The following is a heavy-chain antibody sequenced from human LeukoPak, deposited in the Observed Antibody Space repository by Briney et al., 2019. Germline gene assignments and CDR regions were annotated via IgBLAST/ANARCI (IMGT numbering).Heavy chain of an antibody. D-gene: IGHD2-2*02. CDR3: ARLIVVVPAAIPTRHYYYYYYMDV. Sequence: SETLSLTCTVSGGSISSYYWSWIRRPPGKGLEWIGYIYTSGSTNYNPSLKSRVTISVDTSKNQFSLKLSSVTAADTAVYYCARLIVVVPAAIPTRHYYYYYYMDVWGKGTTVTVSS. J-gene: IGHJ6*03. V-gene: IGHV4-4*09. CDR1: GGSISSYY. CDR2: IYTSGST.